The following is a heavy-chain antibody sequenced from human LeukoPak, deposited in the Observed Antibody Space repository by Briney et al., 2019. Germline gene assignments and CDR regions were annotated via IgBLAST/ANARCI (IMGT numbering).Heavy chain of an antibody. Sequence: SETLSLTCAVYGGSFSGYYWSWIRQPPGKGLEWIGEINHSGSTNYNPSLKSRVTISVDTSKNQFSLKLRSVTAADTAVYYCARGRGYCSGGSCYKNWFDPWGQGTLVTVSS. CDR3: ARGRGYCSGGSCYKNWFDP. J-gene: IGHJ5*02. CDR1: GGSFSGYY. CDR2: INHSGST. D-gene: IGHD2-15*01. V-gene: IGHV4-34*01.